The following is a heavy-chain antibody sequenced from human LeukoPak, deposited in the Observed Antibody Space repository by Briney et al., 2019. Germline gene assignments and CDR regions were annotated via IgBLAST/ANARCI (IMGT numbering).Heavy chain of an antibody. CDR3: TQTGNYPSNFDF. CDR2: IKSKTDGGTT. D-gene: IGHD1-7*01. CDR1: GFTFSNAW. V-gene: IGHV3-15*01. J-gene: IGHJ4*02. Sequence: GGSLRLSCAASGFTFSNAWMSWVRQAPGKGLEWVGRIKSKTDGGTTDYAAPVKGRFTISRDDSRNTLFLQMNSLEIEDTALYYCTQTGNYPSNFDFWGQGTLVTVSS.